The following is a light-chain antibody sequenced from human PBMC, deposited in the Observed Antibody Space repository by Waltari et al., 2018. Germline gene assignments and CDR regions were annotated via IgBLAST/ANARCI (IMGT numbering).Light chain of an antibody. Sequence: QSVLTQPPSVSGAPGQRVTISCTGSGSNIGAGYDVHWYQQRPGEAPKLLIYGVNTRPLGVPCRFSGSQSGTSASLAIRGLQAEDEADYYCQSYDPSLSVVFGGGTKLTVV. J-gene: IGLJ2*01. CDR2: GVN. V-gene: IGLV1-40*01. CDR1: GSNIGAGYD. CDR3: QSYDPSLSVV.